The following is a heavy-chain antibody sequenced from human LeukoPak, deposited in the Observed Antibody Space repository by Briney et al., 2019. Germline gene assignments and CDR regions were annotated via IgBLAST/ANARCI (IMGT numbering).Heavy chain of an antibody. CDR1: GLTFSSHW. CDR2: ITNDGSST. CDR3: ARDQTLYYDFWSGYTLFDY. J-gene: IGHJ4*02. V-gene: IGHV3-74*01. Sequence: HSGGSLRLSCAASGLTFSSHWMHWVRQAPGKGLVWVSRITNDGSSTTYADSVKGRFTISRDNTKNILYLQVNSLRAEDTAVYYCARDQTLYYDFWSGYTLFDYWGQGTLVTVSS. D-gene: IGHD3-3*01.